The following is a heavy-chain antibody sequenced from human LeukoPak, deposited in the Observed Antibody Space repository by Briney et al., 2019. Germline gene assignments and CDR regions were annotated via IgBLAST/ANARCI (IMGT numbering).Heavy chain of an antibody. J-gene: IGHJ3*02. CDR3: ARGLYCSSTSCYENAFDI. CDR2: INHSGST. Sequence: SETLSLTCAVYGGSFSGYYWSWIRQPPGKGLEWIGEINHSGSTNYNPSLKSRVTISVDTSKNQFSLNLSSVTAADTAVYYCARGLYCSSTSCYENAFDIWGQGTMVTVSS. D-gene: IGHD2-2*01. CDR1: GGSFSGYY. V-gene: IGHV4-34*01.